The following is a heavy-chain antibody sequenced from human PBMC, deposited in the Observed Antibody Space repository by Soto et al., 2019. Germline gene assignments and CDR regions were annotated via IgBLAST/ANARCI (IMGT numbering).Heavy chain of an antibody. D-gene: IGHD5-12*01. CDR1: GYTFTSYG. J-gene: IGHJ6*03. V-gene: IGHV1-18*01. Sequence: ASVKVSCKASGYTFTSYGISWVRQAPGQGLEWMGRISAYNGKANYAQKLQGRVTITTDKSTSTAYMELSSLRSEDTAVYYCARDRYSGYDPDYYYYYMDVWGKGTTVTVSS. CDR3: ARDRYSGYDPDYYYYYMDV. CDR2: ISAYNGKA.